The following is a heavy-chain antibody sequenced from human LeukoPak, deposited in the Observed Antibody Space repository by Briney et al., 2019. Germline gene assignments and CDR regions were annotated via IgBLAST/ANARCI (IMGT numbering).Heavy chain of an antibody. V-gene: IGHV3-23*01. CDR3: AKVSWDIVVVPATEDY. D-gene: IGHD2-2*01. Sequence: GGSLRLSCAASGFTFSSYAMSWVRQAPGKGLEWVSAISGSGGSTYYADSVKGRFTISRDNSKNTLYLQMNSLRAEDTAVYYCAKVSWDIVVVPATEDYWGQGTLVTVSS. J-gene: IGHJ4*02. CDR2: ISGSGGST. CDR1: GFTFSSYA.